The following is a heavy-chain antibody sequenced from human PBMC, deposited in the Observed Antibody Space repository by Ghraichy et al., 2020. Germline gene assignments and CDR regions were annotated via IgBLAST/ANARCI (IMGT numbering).Heavy chain of an antibody. D-gene: IGHD3/OR15-3a*01. V-gene: IGHV4-39*01. J-gene: IGHJ4*02. CDR1: GVSITSSSYY. Sequence: SETLSLTCTVSGVSITSSSYYWGWIRQPPGKGLEWIGSSFYSGNTNYNPSLKSRVTISEDTSKNQFSLKLTSVTAADTAVYYCARLRRDSLDWLPFDYWGQGKLVIVSS. CDR2: SFYSGNT. CDR3: ARLRRDSLDWLPFDY.